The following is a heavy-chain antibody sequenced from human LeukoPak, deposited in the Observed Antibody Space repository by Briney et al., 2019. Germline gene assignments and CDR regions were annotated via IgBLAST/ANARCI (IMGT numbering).Heavy chain of an antibody. Sequence: SETLSLTCTVSGGSISSGSYYWSWIRQPAGKGLEWIGRIYTSGSTNYNPSLKSRVTISVDTSKNQFSLKLSSVTAADTAVYYCARGFPSLEWLLYRGRGGTNWFDPWGQGTLVTVSS. V-gene: IGHV4-61*02. D-gene: IGHD3-3*01. CDR3: ARGFPSLEWLLYRGRGGTNWFDP. CDR2: IYTSGST. CDR1: GGSISSGSYY. J-gene: IGHJ5*02.